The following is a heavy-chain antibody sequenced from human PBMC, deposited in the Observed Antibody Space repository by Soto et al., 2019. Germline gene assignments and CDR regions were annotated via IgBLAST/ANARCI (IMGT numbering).Heavy chain of an antibody. CDR2: ITDNGRST. CDR1: GFTFSRDG. V-gene: IGHV3-23*01. CDR3: ARESEDLTSNFDY. Sequence: GGSLRLSCAASGFTFSRDGMSWVRQAPGKGLEWVSLITDNGRSTYYADSVKGRFTISRDNTKNTLFLQMNSLRAEDTAVYYCARESEDLTSNFDYWGQGTLVTVSS. J-gene: IGHJ4*02.